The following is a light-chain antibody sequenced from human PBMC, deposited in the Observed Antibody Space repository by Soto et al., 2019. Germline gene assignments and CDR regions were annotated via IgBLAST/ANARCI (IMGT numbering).Light chain of an antibody. Sequence: DIQMSQSPSSLSASVGDSVTITCRASQTIKNYLNWYQQKPGRAPNLLIYSASTLHSGVPSRFSGTKSATDFTLTITSLQPEDFATYYCQQFYSAPITFGQGTQLEIK. V-gene: IGKV1-39*01. CDR1: QTIKNY. CDR3: QQFYSAPIT. J-gene: IGKJ5*01. CDR2: SAS.